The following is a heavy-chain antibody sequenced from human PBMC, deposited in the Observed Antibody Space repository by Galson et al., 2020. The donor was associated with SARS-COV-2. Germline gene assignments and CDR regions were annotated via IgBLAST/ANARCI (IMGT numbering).Heavy chain of an antibody. Sequence: TGGSLRLSCAASGFTFSSYWMSWVRQPPGKGPEWVANIKQDGSEKYYIDSVKGRFTISRDNTKHSLYLQMNSLSAEDTAGYYCATARSGLYGYFDYWGQGMLVTVSS. J-gene: IGHJ4*02. D-gene: IGHD6-19*01. CDR1: GFTFSSYW. CDR2: IKQDGSEK. CDR3: ATARSGLYGYFDY. V-gene: IGHV3-7*01.